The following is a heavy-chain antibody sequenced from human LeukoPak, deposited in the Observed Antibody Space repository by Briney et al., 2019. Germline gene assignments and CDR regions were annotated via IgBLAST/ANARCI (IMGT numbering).Heavy chain of an antibody. V-gene: IGHV4-38-2*02. Sequence: ESSETLSLTCTVSGYSISSGYYWGWIRQPPGKGLEWIGSIYHSGSTYYNPSLKSRVTISVDTSKNQFSLKLSSVTAADTAVYYCARSRLGYCSGGSCYSGAIWGQGTMVTVSS. J-gene: IGHJ3*02. D-gene: IGHD2-15*01. CDR2: IYHSGST. CDR1: GYSISSGYY. CDR3: ARSRLGYCSGGSCYSGAI.